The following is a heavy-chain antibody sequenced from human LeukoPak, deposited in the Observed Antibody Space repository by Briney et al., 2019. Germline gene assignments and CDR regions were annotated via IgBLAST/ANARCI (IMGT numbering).Heavy chain of an antibody. D-gene: IGHD3-22*01. CDR3: ARDRINMMVLVHDSGLDL. CDR2: LSYDGSDR. J-gene: IGHJ5*02. V-gene: IGHV3-30*01. CDR1: GFTLTDYE. Sequence: PGRSLRLSCAASGFTLTDYEIHWVRQAPGKGLAWVAVLSYDGSDRYYADSVNGRFTISRDISSDTVSLQMNSLRVEDTAVYFCARDRINMMVLVHDSGLDLWGQGTLVTVSS.